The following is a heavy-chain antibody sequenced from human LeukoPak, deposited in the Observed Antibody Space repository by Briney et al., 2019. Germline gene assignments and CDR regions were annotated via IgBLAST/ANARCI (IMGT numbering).Heavy chain of an antibody. D-gene: IGHD3-22*01. CDR1: RDTFTNNA. Sequence: SVKVSCKASRDTFTNNAISWVRQAPGQGLEWMGGIIPIFGTAHYAQKFQGRVTITADESTSTAYMELSSLRSEDTAVYYCARVALYYGSSGLLGHWGQGTLVTVSS. CDR2: IIPIFGTA. J-gene: IGHJ4*02. CDR3: ARVALYYGSSGLLGH. V-gene: IGHV1-69*01.